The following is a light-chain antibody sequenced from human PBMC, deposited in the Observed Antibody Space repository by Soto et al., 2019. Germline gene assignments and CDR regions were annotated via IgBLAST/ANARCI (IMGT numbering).Light chain of an antibody. J-gene: IGLJ1*01. CDR1: SSDVGGYNY. CDR2: EVS. Sequence: QSALTQPPSASGSPGQSVTISCTGTSSDVGGYNYVSWYQHHPGKAPKLMIYEVSKRPSGVPDRFSGSKSGNTASLTVSGLQDEAEADYYCSSYAGSNNYVFGTGTKVTVL. CDR3: SSYAGSNNYV. V-gene: IGLV2-8*01.